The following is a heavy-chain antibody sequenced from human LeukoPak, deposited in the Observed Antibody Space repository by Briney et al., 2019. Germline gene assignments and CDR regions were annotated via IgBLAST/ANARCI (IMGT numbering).Heavy chain of an antibody. D-gene: IGHD4-23*01. CDR3: ARAPPDYGGYTNDY. CDR1: GFSFSSYS. V-gene: IGHV3-48*01. J-gene: IGHJ4*02. Sequence: GGSLRLSCAASGFSFSSYSMDWVRQAPGQALEWVSYISGSSSRIYYADSVKGRFTISRDNAKTSLYLQMNSLRAEDTAVYYCARAPPDYGGYTNDYWGQGTLVTVSS. CDR2: ISGSSSRI.